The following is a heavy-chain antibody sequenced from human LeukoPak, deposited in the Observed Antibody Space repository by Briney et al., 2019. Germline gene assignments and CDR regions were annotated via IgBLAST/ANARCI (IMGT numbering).Heavy chain of an antibody. D-gene: IGHD3-10*01. J-gene: IGHJ4*02. CDR1: GFTVSSNY. V-gene: IGHV3-66*01. CDR3: ARDARRLLWFGELPPD. CDR2: IYSGGST. Sequence: GGSLRLSCAASGFTVSSNYMSWVRQAPGKGLEWVSVIYSGGSTYYADSVKGRFTISRDNSKNTLYLQMNSLRAEDTAVYYCARDARRLLWFGELPPDWGQGTLVTVSS.